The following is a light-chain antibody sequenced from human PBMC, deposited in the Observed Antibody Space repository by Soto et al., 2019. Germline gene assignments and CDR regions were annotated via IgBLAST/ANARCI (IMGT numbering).Light chain of an antibody. Sequence: QSALTQPASVSGSPGQSITISCTGTSSDVGGYNYVSWYQHHPGKAPKLMIYDVSNRPSGVSNRFSGSKSGNTSSLTISGLQAQDEPDYYRRSYTSSSTLLYVFGTGTKVTVL. CDR1: SSDVGGYNY. CDR3: RSYTSSSTLLYV. CDR2: DVS. J-gene: IGLJ1*01. V-gene: IGLV2-14*03.